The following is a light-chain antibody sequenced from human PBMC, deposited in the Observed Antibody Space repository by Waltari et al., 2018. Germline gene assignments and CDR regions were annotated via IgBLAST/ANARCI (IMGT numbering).Light chain of an antibody. CDR3: HQGSTWPRT. CDR1: QRVDNF. V-gene: IGKV3-11*01. Sequence: EIVLTQSPVTLSLSPGQRATLSCRASQRVDNFLGWYHQKPGQAPRLLIYDATKRAPGIPARFGGGGSATDFTLTISSLEPEDVGLYYCHQGSTWPRTFGQGTKLEI. J-gene: IGKJ2*01. CDR2: DAT.